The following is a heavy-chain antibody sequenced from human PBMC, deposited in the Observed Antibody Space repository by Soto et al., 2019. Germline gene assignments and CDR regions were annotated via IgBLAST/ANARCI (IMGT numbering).Heavy chain of an antibody. J-gene: IGHJ6*02. D-gene: IGHD3-16*01. V-gene: IGHV5-51*01. CDR1: GYSFTNYW. Sequence: ESLKISCAGSGYSFTNYWIGWLRQIPWKGLEWMGIIYPGDSNARYSPSFQGQVTFSADKSISTAYPQWSSLKASDTAMYYCARLAGGTYYYGMDVRGQGTTVTVSS. CDR3: ARLAGGTYYYGMDV. CDR2: IYPGDSNA.